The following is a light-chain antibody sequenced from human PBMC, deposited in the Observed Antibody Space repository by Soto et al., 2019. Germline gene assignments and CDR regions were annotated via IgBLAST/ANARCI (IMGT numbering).Light chain of an antibody. Sequence: EIVLNQSPCTVSLSPGERATLSCRASQSVSNNYLAWYQQKPGQAPRLLIYGASNRATGIPDRFSGSGSGTDFTLTISRLEPEDFAVYYCQPYGSSGTFGQGTKVDI. CDR2: GAS. CDR1: QSVSNNY. V-gene: IGKV3-20*01. J-gene: IGKJ1*01. CDR3: QPYGSSGT.